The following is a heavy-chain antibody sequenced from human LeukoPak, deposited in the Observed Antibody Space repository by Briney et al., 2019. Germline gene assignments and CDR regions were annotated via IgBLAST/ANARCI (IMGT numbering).Heavy chain of an antibody. V-gene: IGHV3-23*01. CDR2: VSGGGSTT. CDR1: GFTLSSYG. D-gene: IGHD2-15*01. Sequence: GGSLRLSGAASGFTLSSYGMSWVRQAPGKGLEWVSTVSGGGSTTYYADSVKGQLTSSRDNSNNTVYLQMNSLRGDDTAVYYCAKPHTPYCSGGTCYLFDYWGQGTLVTVSS. J-gene: IGHJ4*02. CDR3: AKPHTPYCSGGTCYLFDY.